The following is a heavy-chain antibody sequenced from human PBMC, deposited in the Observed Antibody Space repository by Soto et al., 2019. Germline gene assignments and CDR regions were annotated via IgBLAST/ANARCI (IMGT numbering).Heavy chain of an antibody. CDR3: ARQSGLEYYYDSSGYYSTGYFDY. D-gene: IGHD3-22*01. V-gene: IGHV4-39*01. Sequence: SETLSLTCTVSGGSISRSSYYWGWIRQPPGKGLEWIGSIYYSGSTYYNPSLKSRVTISVDTSKNQFSLKLSSVTAADTAVYYCARQSGLEYYYDSSGYYSTGYFDYWGQGTLVTVSS. CDR2: IYYSGST. J-gene: IGHJ4*02. CDR1: GGSISRSSYY.